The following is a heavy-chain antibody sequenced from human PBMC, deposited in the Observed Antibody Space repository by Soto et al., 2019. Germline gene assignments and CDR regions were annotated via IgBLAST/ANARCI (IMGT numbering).Heavy chain of an antibody. V-gene: IGHV3-11*01. CDR2: ISSSGSTI. D-gene: IGHD1-26*01. CDR3: SRGLGASVVYYYYYGMDV. Sequence: GGSLRLSCAASGFTFSDYYMSWIRQAPGKGLEWVSYISSSGSTIYYADSVKGRFTISRDNAKNSLYLQMNSLRAEDTTVDYCSRGLGASVVYYYYYGMDVWGQGTTVTVSS. CDR1: GFTFSDYY. J-gene: IGHJ6*02.